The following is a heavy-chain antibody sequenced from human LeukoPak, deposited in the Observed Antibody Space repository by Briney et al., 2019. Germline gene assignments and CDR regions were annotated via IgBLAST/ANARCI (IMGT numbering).Heavy chain of an antibody. CDR2: ISPSGGTT. D-gene: IGHD5-18*01. J-gene: IGHJ4*02. V-gene: IGHV3-23*01. Sequence: PGGSLRLSCEASGIIFSNYGMNWVRQAPGKRLEWVSGISPSGGTTYYADSLKGRFSISRDNSKNTVYLQMNSLRADDTAVYYCARDLSGVTGYTYGRGIDYWGQGTLVTVSS. CDR3: ARDLSGVTGYTYGRGIDY. CDR1: GIIFSNYG.